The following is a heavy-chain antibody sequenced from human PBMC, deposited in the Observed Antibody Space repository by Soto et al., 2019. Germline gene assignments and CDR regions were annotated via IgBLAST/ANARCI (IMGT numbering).Heavy chain of an antibody. J-gene: IGHJ4*02. D-gene: IGHD2-2*01. V-gene: IGHV3-30*18. CDR1: GFTFSNYA. CDR3: ANDQYCSSTRCYGSGNYGYLV. CDR2: ISYDGSNK. Sequence: GGSLRLSCAASGFTFSNYAMHLVRQSPGKGLEWVAVISYDGSNKVYGDSVKGRFTISRDNSKNTLYLQMSSLRAEDTAVYFCANDQYCSSTRCYGSGNYGYLVWARGTLVTVSS.